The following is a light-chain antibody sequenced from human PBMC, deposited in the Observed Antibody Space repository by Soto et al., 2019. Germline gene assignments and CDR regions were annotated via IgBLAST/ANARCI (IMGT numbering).Light chain of an antibody. CDR2: GAS. J-gene: IGKJ1*01. CDR1: QNVNAN. Sequence: EVVMTQSPATLSVSPGERATLSCRASQNVNANLDWYQQKPGQAHRLLIHGASNRATGIPARFSGSGFGTEFILTISSLQSEDFAVYYCKQYNTWLWTVGQGTKV. V-gene: IGKV3-15*01. CDR3: KQYNTWLWT.